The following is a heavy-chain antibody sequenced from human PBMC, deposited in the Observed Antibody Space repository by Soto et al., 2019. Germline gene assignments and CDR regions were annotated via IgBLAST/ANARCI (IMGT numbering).Heavy chain of an antibody. J-gene: IGHJ1*01. CDR1: GYTFTRYG. CDR2: MNPNSGNT. D-gene: IGHD6-13*01. Sequence: ASVKVSCKASGYTFTRYGISWVRQAPGQGLEWMGWMNPNSGNTGYTQKFQGRITMTRNTSISTAYMELSSLRSEDTAVYYCARAVDTSSWYHSQHGGQGTLVTVSS. CDR3: ARAVDTSSWYHSQH. V-gene: IGHV1-8*01.